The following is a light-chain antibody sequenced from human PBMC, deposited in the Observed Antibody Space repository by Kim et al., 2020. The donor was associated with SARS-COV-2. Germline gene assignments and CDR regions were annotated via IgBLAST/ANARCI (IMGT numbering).Light chain of an antibody. J-gene: IGLJ2*01. V-gene: IGLV3-21*02. CDR2: DDA. CDR3: QMWDSGTDHVV. CDR1: NFRRKS. Sequence: APGETDRITFGGNNFRRKSVHWYQQKPGQAPILGVYDDAKRPSGIPERFSGPNSGNTATLTIRRVEAGDEADYYCQMWDSGTDHVVFGGGTQLTVL.